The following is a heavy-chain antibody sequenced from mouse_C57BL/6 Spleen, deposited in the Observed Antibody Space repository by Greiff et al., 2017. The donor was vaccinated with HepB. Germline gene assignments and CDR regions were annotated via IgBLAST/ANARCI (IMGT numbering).Heavy chain of an antibody. CDR1: GYSITSGYY. CDR3: ARGGYSNSYFDY. Sequence: EVKLMESGPGLVKPSQSLSLTCSVTGYSITSGYYWNWIRQFPGNKLEWMGYISYDGSNNFNPSLKNRISITRDTSKNQFFLKLNSVTTEDTATYYCARGGYSNSYFDYWGQGTTLTVSS. CDR2: ISYDGSN. V-gene: IGHV3-6*01. D-gene: IGHD2-5*01. J-gene: IGHJ2*01.